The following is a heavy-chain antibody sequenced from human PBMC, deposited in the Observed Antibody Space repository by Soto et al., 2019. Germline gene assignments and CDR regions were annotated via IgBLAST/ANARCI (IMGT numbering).Heavy chain of an antibody. J-gene: IGHJ6*03. CDR1: GFTFISYS. Sequence: GGSLRLSCAASGFTFISYSVNWVRQAPGKGLEWVSSISSSSSYIYYADSVKGRFIISRDNAKNSLYLQMNSLRAEDTAVYYCARGPQVGYYYMDVWGKGTTVTVSS. CDR3: ARGPQVGYYYMDV. CDR2: ISSSSSYI. V-gene: IGHV3-21*01.